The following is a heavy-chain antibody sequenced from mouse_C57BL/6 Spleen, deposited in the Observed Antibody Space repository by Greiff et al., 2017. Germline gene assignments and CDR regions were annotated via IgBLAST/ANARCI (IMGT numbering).Heavy chain of an antibody. D-gene: IGHD3-1*01. V-gene: IGHV2-9-1*01. CDR2: IWTGGGT. J-gene: IGHJ3*01. CDR3: ARMTPLGVSFAY. Sequence: QVQLKESGPGLVAPSQSLSITCTVSGFSLTSYAISWVRQPPGKGLEWLGVIWTGGGTNYNSALKSRLSISKDNSKSQVYLKISSLQTDDTAMYYCARMTPLGVSFAYWGQGTLVTVSA. CDR1: GFSLTSYA.